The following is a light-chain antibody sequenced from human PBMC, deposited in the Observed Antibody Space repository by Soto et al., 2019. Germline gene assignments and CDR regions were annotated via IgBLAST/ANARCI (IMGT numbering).Light chain of an antibody. J-gene: IGLJ1*01. CDR3: ASYAGXNQV. V-gene: IGLV2-8*01. CDR2: EVT. Sequence: QSSLSQPPSASGSPVQSVTISCTGTSRDICGYNYFSWYQHHQGKAPKLMIYEVTKRPSGVPDRFSGSKSGNTASLTVSGPLAEAEADYYRASYAGXNQVVGTGTKVXV. CDR1: SRDICGYNY.